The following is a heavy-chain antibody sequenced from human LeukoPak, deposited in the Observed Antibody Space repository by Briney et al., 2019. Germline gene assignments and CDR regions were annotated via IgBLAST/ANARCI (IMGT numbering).Heavy chain of an antibody. D-gene: IGHD2-15*01. V-gene: IGHV3-21*01. CDR1: GFTFSSYS. CDR3: ARVGGYCSGGSCYFFDY. J-gene: IGHJ4*02. Sequence: GGSLRLSCAASGFTFSSYSMNWVRQAPGKGLEWVSSISSNSSYIYYADSVKGRFTISRDNAKSSLYLQMNSLRAEDTAVYYCARVGGYCSGGSCYFFDYWGQGTLVTVSS. CDR2: ISSNSSYI.